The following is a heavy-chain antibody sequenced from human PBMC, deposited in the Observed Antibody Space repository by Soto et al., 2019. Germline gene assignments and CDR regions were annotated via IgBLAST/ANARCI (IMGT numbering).Heavy chain of an antibody. J-gene: IGHJ4*02. CDR2: IYYSGST. CDR1: GGSISSSSYY. CDR3: ASMVVVPAALNGYFDY. D-gene: IGHD2-2*01. Sequence: KASETLSLTCTVSGGSISSSSYYWGWIRQPPGKGLEWIGSIYYSGSTYYNPSLKSRVTISVDTSKNQFSLKLSSVTAADTAVYYCASMVVVPAALNGYFDYWGQGTLVTVSS. V-gene: IGHV4-39*01.